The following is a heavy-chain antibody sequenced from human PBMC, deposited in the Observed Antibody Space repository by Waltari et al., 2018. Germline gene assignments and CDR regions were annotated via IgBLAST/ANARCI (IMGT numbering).Heavy chain of an antibody. CDR3: ASIAAAGTGGAFDI. V-gene: IGHV3-7*02. J-gene: IGHJ3*02. CDR1: GFTFSSYW. Sequence: EVQLVESGGGLVQPGGSLSLSCAASGFTFSSYWMSWVRQAPGKGLEWVANIKQDGSEKYYVDSVKGRFTISRDNAKNSLYLQMNSLRAEDTAVYYCASIAAAGTGGAFDIWGQGTMVTVSS. CDR2: IKQDGSEK. D-gene: IGHD6-13*01.